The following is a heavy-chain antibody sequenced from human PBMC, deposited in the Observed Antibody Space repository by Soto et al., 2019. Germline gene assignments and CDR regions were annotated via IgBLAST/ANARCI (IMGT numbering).Heavy chain of an antibody. J-gene: IGHJ4*02. CDR2: IVPTLGVP. CDR3: AYVCSMGRRPRIDY. Sequence: QVQLVQSGAEVKYPGSSVQFSCKASGGSFCSYTLSWVRQAPGQGLDWMGRIVPTLGVPNYAHKFQDRFTITADKSMGISYMELTIQTSDDTAVDYCAYVCSMGRRPRIDYWGQGTLVTVSS. D-gene: IGHD2-2*01. CDR1: GGSFCSYT. V-gene: IGHV1-69*02.